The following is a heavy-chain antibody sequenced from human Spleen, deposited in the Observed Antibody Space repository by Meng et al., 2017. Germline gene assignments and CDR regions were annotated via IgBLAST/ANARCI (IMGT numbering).Heavy chain of an antibody. J-gene: IGHJ5*02. V-gene: IGHV3-74*02. Sequence: VELVEYGGGGVQPVRSLKLSCAASGLTVSSNWMHWVRQAPGKGREWVSRIKRHGSSTSYADSLQGRFTISRDNAKNTLYRQMNSLRVEDTAVYYCVYMKSASWGQGTLVTVSS. CDR1: GLTVSSNW. CDR3: VYMKSAS. CDR2: IKRHGSST. D-gene: IGHD2-2*02.